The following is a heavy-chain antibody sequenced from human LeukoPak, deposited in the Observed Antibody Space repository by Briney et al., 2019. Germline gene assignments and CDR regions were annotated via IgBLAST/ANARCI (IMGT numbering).Heavy chain of an antibody. CDR2: IYYSGST. J-gene: IGHJ6*03. Sequence: SETLSLTCTVSGGSISSYYWSWIRQPPGKGLEWIGYIYYSGSTNYNPSLKSRVTMSVDTSKNQFSLKLSSVTAADTAVYYCARDRRSIAAAGNYCYYYMDVWGKGTTVTISS. CDR1: GGSISSYY. CDR3: ARDRRSIAAAGNYCYYYMDV. V-gene: IGHV4-59*12. D-gene: IGHD6-13*01.